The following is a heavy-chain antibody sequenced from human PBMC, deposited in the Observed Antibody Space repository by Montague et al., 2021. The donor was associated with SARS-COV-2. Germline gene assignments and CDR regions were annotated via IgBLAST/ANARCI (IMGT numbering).Heavy chain of an antibody. V-gene: IGHV3-21*01. J-gene: IGHJ4*02. CDR2: ISSSSSYI. Sequence: SLRLSCAASGFAFILSSMNWVRQAPGKGLDFFASISSSSSYIYYADYVKGRFTISRDNAKNSLVLQMNSLRAEDTAVYYCARGVRGSGTRALWGQGTLVTVSS. CDR3: ARGVRGSGTRAL. CDR1: GFAFILSS. D-gene: IGHD2-2*01.